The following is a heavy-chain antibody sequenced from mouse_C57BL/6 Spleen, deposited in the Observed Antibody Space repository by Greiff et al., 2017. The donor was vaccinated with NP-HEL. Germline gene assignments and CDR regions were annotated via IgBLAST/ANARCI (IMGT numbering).Heavy chain of an antibody. Sequence: EVMLVESGGGLVKPGGSLKLSCAASGFTFSSYAMSWVRQTPEKRLEWVATISDGGSYTYYPDNVKGRFTISRDNAKNNLYLQMSHLKSEDTAMYYCAREGGNYLYYAMDYWGQGTSVTVSS. CDR3: AREGGNYLYYAMDY. V-gene: IGHV5-4*01. CDR2: ISDGGSYT. J-gene: IGHJ4*01. D-gene: IGHD2-1*01. CDR1: GFTFSSYA.